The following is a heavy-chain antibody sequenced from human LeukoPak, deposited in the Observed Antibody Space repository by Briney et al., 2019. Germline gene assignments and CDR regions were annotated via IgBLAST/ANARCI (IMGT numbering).Heavy chain of an antibody. CDR3: AGGPDLRIPDFDY. V-gene: IGHV3-30*03. Sequence: PGRSLRLSCAASGFTFSSYGMHWVRQAPGKGLEWVAVISYDGSNKYYADSVKGRFTISRDNSKNTLYLQMNSLRAEDTAVYYCAGGPDLRIPDFDYWGQGTLVTVSS. J-gene: IGHJ4*02. CDR1: GFTFSSYG. D-gene: IGHD3-16*01. CDR2: ISYDGSNK.